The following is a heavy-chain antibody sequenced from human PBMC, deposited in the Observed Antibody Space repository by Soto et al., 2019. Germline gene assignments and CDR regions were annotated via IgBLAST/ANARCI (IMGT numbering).Heavy chain of an antibody. D-gene: IGHD2-2*01. CDR2: ISSSSSYT. CDR1: GFTFSDYY. CDR3: ARVPPEGIVVVPAALNYGMEV. Sequence: QVQLVESGGGLVKPGGSLRLSCAASGFTFSDYYMSWIRQAPGKGLEWVSYISSSSSYTNYADSVKGRFTISRDNAKNSLYLQMNSLRAEDTAVYYCARVPPEGIVVVPAALNYGMEVWGQGTTVTVSS. V-gene: IGHV3-11*06. J-gene: IGHJ6*02.